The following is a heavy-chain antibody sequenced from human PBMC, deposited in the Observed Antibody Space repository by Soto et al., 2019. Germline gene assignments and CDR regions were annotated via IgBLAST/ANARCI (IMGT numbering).Heavy chain of an antibody. V-gene: IGHV3-30*18. CDR3: AKDIQYYYDSSGYSN. CDR1: GFTFSSYG. D-gene: IGHD3-22*01. CDR2: ISYDGSNK. Sequence: GGSLRLSCAASGFTFSSYGMHWVRQAPGKGLEWVAVISYDGSNKYYADSVKGRFTISRDNSKNTLYLQMNSLRAEDTAVYYCAKDIQYYYDSSGYSNWGQGTLVTVSS. J-gene: IGHJ4*02.